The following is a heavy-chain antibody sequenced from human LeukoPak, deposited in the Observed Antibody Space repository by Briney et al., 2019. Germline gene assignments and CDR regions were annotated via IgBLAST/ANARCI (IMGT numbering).Heavy chain of an antibody. V-gene: IGHV4-30-2*01. D-gene: IGHD2-2*01. CDR1: GGSISSGGYY. Sequence: SETLSLTCTVSGGSISSGGYYWSWIRQPPGKGLEWIGYIYHSGSTYYNPSLKSRVTISVDRSKNQFSLKLSSVTAADTAVYYCARGEDIVVVPAAIVNWGQGTLVTVSS. J-gene: IGHJ4*02. CDR2: IYHSGST. CDR3: ARGEDIVVVPAAIVN.